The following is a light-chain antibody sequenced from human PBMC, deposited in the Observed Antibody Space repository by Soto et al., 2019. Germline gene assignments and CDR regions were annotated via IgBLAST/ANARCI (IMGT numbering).Light chain of an antibody. CDR1: QSVSSSY. V-gene: IGKV3-15*01. CDR2: AAS. J-gene: IGKJ1*01. Sequence: EIVLTQSPGTLSLAPGERVTRAGRASQSVSSSYLAWYQQKPGQAPRLLIYAASTRATGIPARFSGSGSGTEFTLTISSLQSEDFAVYYCQQYNNWPVFGQGTKVDIK. CDR3: QQYNNWPV.